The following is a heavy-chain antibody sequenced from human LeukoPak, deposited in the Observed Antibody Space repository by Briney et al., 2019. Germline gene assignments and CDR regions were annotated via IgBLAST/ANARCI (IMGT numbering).Heavy chain of an antibody. Sequence: GRSLRLSCVGSGFTVLDHAMHWVRQAPGKGLEWVAGMGLSSGRIDYADSVKGRFTSSRGNAKNSLYLQMNSLRTEHTAIYYCIKDIRPGGMDVWGHGITVTVSS. V-gene: IGHV3-9*01. D-gene: IGHD1-14*01. J-gene: IGHJ6*02. CDR3: IKDIRPGGMDV. CDR1: GFTVLDHA. CDR2: MGLSSGRI.